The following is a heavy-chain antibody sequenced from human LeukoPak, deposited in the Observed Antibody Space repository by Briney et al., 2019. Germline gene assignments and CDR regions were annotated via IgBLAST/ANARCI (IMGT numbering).Heavy chain of an antibody. J-gene: IGHJ3*02. CDR1: GGTFSSYA. CDR3: ASSRDIVVVVAANDAFDI. D-gene: IGHD2-15*01. V-gene: IGHV1-69*04. Sequence: ASVKVSCKASGGTFSSYAISWGRQAPGQGLEWRGRIIPILGIANYAQKLQGGVAITADKSTSRAYMQLCSLRSEHTAVYSCASSRDIVVVVAANDAFDIWGQGTLVTVSS. CDR2: IIPILGIA.